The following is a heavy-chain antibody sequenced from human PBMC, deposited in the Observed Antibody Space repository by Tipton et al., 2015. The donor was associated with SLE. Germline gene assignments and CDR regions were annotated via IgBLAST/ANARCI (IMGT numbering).Heavy chain of an antibody. CDR1: GGSISSYY. CDR3: ARTEQGTGSYYRLVFEI. V-gene: IGHV4-59*12. CDR2: IYHSGST. J-gene: IGHJ4*02. D-gene: IGHD3-10*01. Sequence: TLSLTCTVSGGSISSYYWSWIRQPPGRGLEWIGYIYHSGSTYYNPSLKSRVTISVDTSKNQFSLKLSSVTAADTAVYYCARTEQGTGSYYRLVFEIWGQGTLVTVSS.